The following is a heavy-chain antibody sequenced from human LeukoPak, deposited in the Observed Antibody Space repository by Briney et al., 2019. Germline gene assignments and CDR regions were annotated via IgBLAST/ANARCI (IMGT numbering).Heavy chain of an antibody. V-gene: IGHV3-21*01. Sequence: GGSLRLSCAASGFTFSSYSMNWVRQAPGKGLEWVSSISSSSSYIYYADSMKGRFTISRDNAKNSLYLQMNSLRAEDTAVYYCARDEGTYDFWSGYSGPYYMDVWGKGTTVTVSS. CDR1: GFTFSSYS. CDR2: ISSSSSYI. D-gene: IGHD3-3*01. J-gene: IGHJ6*03. CDR3: ARDEGTYDFWSGYSGPYYMDV.